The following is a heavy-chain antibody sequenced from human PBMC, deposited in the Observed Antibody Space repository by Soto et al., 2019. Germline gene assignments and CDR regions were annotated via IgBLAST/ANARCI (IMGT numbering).Heavy chain of an antibody. CDR1: GFTVSSNY. CDR3: ARDVCGSYFFDY. V-gene: IGHV3-66*01. Sequence: GGSLRLSCAASGFTVSSNYMSWVRQAPGKGLEWVSVIYSGGSTYYADSVKGRFTISRDNSKNTLYLQMNSLRAEDTAVYYCARDVCGSYFFDYWGQGTLVTVSS. CDR2: IYSGGST. D-gene: IGHD1-26*01. J-gene: IGHJ4*02.